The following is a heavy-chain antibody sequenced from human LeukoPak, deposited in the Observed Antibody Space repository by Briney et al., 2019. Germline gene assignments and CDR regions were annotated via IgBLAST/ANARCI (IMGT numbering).Heavy chain of an antibody. CDR3: ARGKVSFDY. J-gene: IGHJ4*02. CDR1: GYSISSGYY. CDR2: IYHSGST. Sequence: SETLSLTCTVSGYSISSGYYWGWIRQPPGKGLEWIGSIYHSGSTYYNPSLKSRVTISVDTSKNQFSLKLSSATAADTAVYYCARGKVSFDYWGQGTLVTVSS. D-gene: IGHD6-6*01. V-gene: IGHV4-38-2*02.